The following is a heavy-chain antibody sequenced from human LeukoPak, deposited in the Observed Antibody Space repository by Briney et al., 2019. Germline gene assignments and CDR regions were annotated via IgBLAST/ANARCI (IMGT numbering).Heavy chain of an antibody. CDR1: GFSFSSYW. CDR2: IKEDGNEK. J-gene: IGHJ4*02. CDR3: AKDTVLRYFDWLLYPEY. V-gene: IGHV3-7*03. Sequence: PGGSLRLSCAASGFSFSSYWMSWVRQAPGKRLEWVANIKEDGNEKYYVDSVKGRFTISRDNAKNSLYLQMNSLRAEDTAVYYCAKDTVLRYFDWLLYPEYWGQGTLVTVSS. D-gene: IGHD3-9*01.